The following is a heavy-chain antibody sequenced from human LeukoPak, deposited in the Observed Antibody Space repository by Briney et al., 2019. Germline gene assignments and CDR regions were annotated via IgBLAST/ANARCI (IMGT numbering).Heavy chain of an antibody. D-gene: IGHD5-12*01. CDR2: IWYDGSNK. Sequence: PGRSLRLSCAASGFTFSSYGMHWVRQAPGKGLEWVAIIWYDGSNKYYTDSVKGRLTISKDNPKNTLYLQMNSLRVEDTAVYYCARVRGSGSEYWYIDLWGRGTLVSVSS. V-gene: IGHV3-33*01. CDR1: GFTFSSYG. CDR3: ARVRGSGSEYWYIDL. J-gene: IGHJ2*01.